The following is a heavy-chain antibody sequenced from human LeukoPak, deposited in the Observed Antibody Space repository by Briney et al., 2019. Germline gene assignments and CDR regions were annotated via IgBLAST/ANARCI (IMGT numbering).Heavy chain of an antibody. CDR1: GFTFSSYW. CDR2: IKQDGSEK. Sequence: GGSLRLSCAAPGFTFSSYWMSWVRRAPGKGLEWVANIKQDGSEKYYVDSVKGRFTISRDNAKNSLYLQMNSLRAEDTAVYYCARPATSSGSDYWGQGTLVTVSS. J-gene: IGHJ4*02. CDR3: ARPATSSGSDY. V-gene: IGHV3-7*01. D-gene: IGHD6-25*01.